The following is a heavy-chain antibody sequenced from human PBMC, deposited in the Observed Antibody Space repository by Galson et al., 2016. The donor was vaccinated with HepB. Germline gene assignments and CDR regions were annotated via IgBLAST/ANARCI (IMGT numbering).Heavy chain of an antibody. J-gene: IGHJ4*02. Sequence: TLSLTCGVSGGSISSDGYSWSWIRQPPGQGLEWIGYIYQSGSTYYNPSLKSRVTISADRSKNQFILKMTSVTAADTAVYYCARVGEGDYGDFFDYWGQGTLVTVSS. CDR3: ARVGEGDYGDFFDY. CDR1: GGSISSDGYS. D-gene: IGHD4-17*01. V-gene: IGHV4-30-2*01. CDR2: IYQSGST.